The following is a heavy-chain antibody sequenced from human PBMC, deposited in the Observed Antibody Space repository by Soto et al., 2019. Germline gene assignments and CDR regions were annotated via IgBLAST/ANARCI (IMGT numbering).Heavy chain of an antibody. D-gene: IGHD6-19*01. J-gene: IGHJ4*02. V-gene: IGHV3-7*03. CDR2: INHDGTLK. CDR3: ARWQSSGWYLDV. Sequence: EVQLVESGGGLVQPGGSLRLSCAASGLTFNNYWMSWVRQAPGKGLEWVASINHDGTLKYYVDSVKGRFTISRDNAQNSFFLQMISLRAEDTAVYYCARWQSSGWYLDVWGQGTLLSVSS. CDR1: GLTFNNYW.